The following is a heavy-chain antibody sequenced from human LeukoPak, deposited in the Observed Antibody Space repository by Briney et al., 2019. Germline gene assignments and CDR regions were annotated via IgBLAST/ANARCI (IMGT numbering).Heavy chain of an antibody. CDR3: ARSSSGTYHY. D-gene: IGHD3-10*01. CDR1: GYKFPNYT. V-gene: IGHV1-3*01. Sequence: APVKVSCKTSGYKFPNYTIHLLRHAPGQNPEWMGSINGDNGNTKYSEKFQDRVTFTRDTSASSAYMELSSLRSEDTAVYYCARSSSGTYHYWGQGTLVTVSS. CDR2: INGDNGNT. J-gene: IGHJ4*02.